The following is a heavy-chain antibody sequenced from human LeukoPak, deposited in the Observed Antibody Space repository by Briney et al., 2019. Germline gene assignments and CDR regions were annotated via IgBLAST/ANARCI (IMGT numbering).Heavy chain of an antibody. Sequence: GGPLRLSCSASGFAFSAYWMNWVRQAPGKGLEWVSILYSGSDTYYADSVKGRFTISRDSSKNTLFLHMNSLRAEDTAVYYCARVGDHFHWYLDLWGRGTLVTVSS. CDR1: GFAFSAYW. D-gene: IGHD5-24*01. CDR3: ARVGDHFHWYLDL. CDR2: LYSGSDT. V-gene: IGHV3-53*01. J-gene: IGHJ2*01.